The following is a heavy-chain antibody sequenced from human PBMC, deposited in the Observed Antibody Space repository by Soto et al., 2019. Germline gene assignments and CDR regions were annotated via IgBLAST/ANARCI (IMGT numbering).Heavy chain of an antibody. V-gene: IGHV3-30*04. CDR3: AREDSGDYFAYFDY. CDR1: EFTFNHFA. CDR2: ISYDGRRK. Sequence: QVQLVESGGGAAQPGRSLRLSCAASEFTFNHFAMHWVRQAPGKGLDWVAVISYDGRRKSYADSVKGRFTISRDNSERTLEPQMNNLTSQDSGIYYCAREDSGDYFAYFDYWGQGSLVAVSS. J-gene: IGHJ4*02. D-gene: IGHD1-26*01.